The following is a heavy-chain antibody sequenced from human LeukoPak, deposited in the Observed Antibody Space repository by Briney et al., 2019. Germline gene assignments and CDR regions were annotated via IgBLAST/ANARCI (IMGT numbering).Heavy chain of an antibody. CDR2: TSSDLNVK. V-gene: IGHV3-30-3*01. D-gene: IGHD7-27*01. J-gene: IGHJ4*02. CDR1: GFTFRNYV. Sequence: AGGSLRLSCAASGFTFRNYVIHWVRQAPGKGLEWVAVTSSDLNVKLYADSVKGRFTISRDNANNSLYLQMNSLRAEDTAVYYCARDHHWANEEEAACHDYWGQGTLVTVSS. CDR3: ARDHHWANEEEAACHDY.